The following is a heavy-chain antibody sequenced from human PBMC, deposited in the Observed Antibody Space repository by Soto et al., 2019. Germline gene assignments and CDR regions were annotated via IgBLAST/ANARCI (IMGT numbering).Heavy chain of an antibody. CDR3: AKDGGAVAGIADPAGFAY. CDR2: ISYDGSNK. CDR1: GFTFSSYG. D-gene: IGHD6-19*01. Sequence: QVQLVESGGGVVQPGRSLRLSCAASGFTFSSYGMHWVRQAPGKGLEWVAVISYDGSNKYYADSVKGRFTISRDNSKNTLYLQMNSLRAEDTAVYYCAKDGGAVAGIADPAGFAYWGQGTLVTVSS. J-gene: IGHJ4*02. V-gene: IGHV3-30*18.